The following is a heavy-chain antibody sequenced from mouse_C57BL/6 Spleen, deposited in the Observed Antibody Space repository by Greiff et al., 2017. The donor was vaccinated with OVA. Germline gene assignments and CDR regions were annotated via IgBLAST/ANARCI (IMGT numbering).Heavy chain of an antibody. J-gene: IGHJ1*03. V-gene: IGHV1-19*01. CDR1: GYTFTDYY. CDR3: ASPAEDWYFDV. Sequence: EVQLQESGPVLVKPGASVKMSCKASGYTFTDYYMNWVKQSHGKSLEWIGVINPYNGGTSYNQKFKGKATLTVDKSSSTAYMELNSLTSEDSAVYYCASPAEDWYFDVWGTGTTVTVSS. CDR2: INPYNGGT.